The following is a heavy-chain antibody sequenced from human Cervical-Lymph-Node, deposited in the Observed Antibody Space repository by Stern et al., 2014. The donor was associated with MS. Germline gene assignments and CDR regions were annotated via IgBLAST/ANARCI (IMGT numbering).Heavy chain of an antibody. CDR2: IIPIFGAA. D-gene: IGHD2-21*02. J-gene: IGHJ5*01. CDR1: GGTFSDNA. CDR3: ARGAYCGGDCYWGWFDS. Sequence: QLVQSGAEVKKPGSSGKVSCKVSGGTFSDNAFSWVRQAPGQGLEWMGGIIPIFGAADYAQNFQGRVTITADESTSTVYMEMSSLRSEDTAVYHCARGAYCGGDCYWGWFDSWGQGTLVTVSS. V-gene: IGHV1-69*01.